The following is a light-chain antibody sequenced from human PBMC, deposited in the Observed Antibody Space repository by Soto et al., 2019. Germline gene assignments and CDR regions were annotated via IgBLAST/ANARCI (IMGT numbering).Light chain of an antibody. V-gene: IGKV3-15*01. Sequence: MTQSPSSVSASVGDRVTITCRASQGISSNLAWYQQKPGQAPRLLIYGASTRATGIPARFSGSGSGTEFTLTISSLQSEDFAVYYCQQYNNWPPVTFGGGTKVEIK. CDR1: QGISSN. CDR3: QQYNNWPPVT. CDR2: GAS. J-gene: IGKJ4*01.